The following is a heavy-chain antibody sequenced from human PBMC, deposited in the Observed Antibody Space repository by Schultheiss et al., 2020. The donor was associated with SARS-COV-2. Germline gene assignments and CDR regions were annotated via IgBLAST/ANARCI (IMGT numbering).Heavy chain of an antibody. D-gene: IGHD6-6*01. CDR3: ARVRSSSRGGYYYGMDV. Sequence: GGSLRLSCAASGFTFSSYGMHWVRQAPGKGLEWVAVIWYDGSNKYYADSVKGRFTISRDNSKNTLYLQMNSLRAEDTAVYYCARVRSSSRGGYYYGMDVWGQGTTVTVSS. V-gene: IGHV3-33*01. CDR1: GFTFSSYG. J-gene: IGHJ6*02. CDR2: IWYDGSNK.